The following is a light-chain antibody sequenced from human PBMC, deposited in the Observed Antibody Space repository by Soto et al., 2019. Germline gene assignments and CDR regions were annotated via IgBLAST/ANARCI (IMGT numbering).Light chain of an antibody. J-gene: IGKJ1*01. V-gene: IGKV1-5*03. CDR3: QQYNSYWT. Sequence: DIQMTQSPSTLSASVGDRVTITCRASQSISSSLAWYQQKPGKAPKLLIYKASSLESGVPSRFSGSGSGTEFTLTISSVQPDSFATYYCQQYNSYWTFGQGTKVEIK. CDR1: QSISSS. CDR2: KAS.